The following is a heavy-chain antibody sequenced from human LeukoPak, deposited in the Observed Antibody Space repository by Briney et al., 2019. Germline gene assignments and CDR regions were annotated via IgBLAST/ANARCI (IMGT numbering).Heavy chain of an antibody. V-gene: IGHV1-18*01. CDR1: GYTFTSYG. CDR3: ARLPTVTTGFDP. J-gene: IGHJ5*02. D-gene: IGHD4-11*01. CDR2: ISAYNGNT. Sequence: ASVTVSCKASGYTFTSYGISWVRQAPGQGLEWMGWISAYNGNTNYAQKLQGRVTMTTDTSTSTAYRELRSLRSDDTAVYYCARLPTVTTGFDPWGQGTLVTVSS.